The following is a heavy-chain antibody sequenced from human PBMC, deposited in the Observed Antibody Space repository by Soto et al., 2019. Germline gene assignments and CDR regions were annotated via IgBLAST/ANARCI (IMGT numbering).Heavy chain of an antibody. CDR3: ARGAVGDIVVVPAAMPVVFDY. J-gene: IGHJ4*02. CDR2: IYYSGST. V-gene: IGHV4-31*03. Sequence: SETLSLTCTVSGGSISSCGYYWSWIRQHPGKGLEWIGYIYYSGSTYYNPSLKSRVTISVDTSKNQFSLKLSSVTAADTAVYYCARGAVGDIVVVPAAMPVVFDYWGQGTLVTVSS. CDR1: GGSISSCGYY. D-gene: IGHD2-2*01.